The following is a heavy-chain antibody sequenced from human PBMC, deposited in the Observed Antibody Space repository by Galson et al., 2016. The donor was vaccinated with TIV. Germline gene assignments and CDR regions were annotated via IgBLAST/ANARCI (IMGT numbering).Heavy chain of an antibody. J-gene: IGHJ5*02. D-gene: IGHD2-2*01. CDR3: ATYCSSTTCLFDP. CDR2: IYYSGSA. V-gene: IGHV4-39*01. CDR1: GGSISSTSYY. Sequence: TLSLTCTVSGGSISSTSYYWGWIRQPPGKGLEWIGNIYYSGSAYYDPSLKSRVTISVDTSKNQFSLKLSSVTAADTAVYYCATYCSSTTCLFDPWGQGTLVTVSS.